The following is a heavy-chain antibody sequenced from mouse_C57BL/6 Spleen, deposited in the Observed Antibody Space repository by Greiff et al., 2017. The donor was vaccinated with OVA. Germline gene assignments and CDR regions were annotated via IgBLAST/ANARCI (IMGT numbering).Heavy chain of an antibody. CDR3: ARRDWGGYAMDY. CDR2: FYPGEGDT. D-gene: IGHD4-1*01. V-gene: IGHV1-80*01. J-gene: IGHJ4*01. Sequence: QVQLQQSGAELVKPGASVKISCKASGYAFSSYWMNWVKQRPGKGLEWIGQFYPGEGDTHYNGKFKGKATLTADKSASTAYRQLSSLTSEDSAVYFCARRDWGGYAMDYWGQGTSVTVSS. CDR1: GYAFSSYW.